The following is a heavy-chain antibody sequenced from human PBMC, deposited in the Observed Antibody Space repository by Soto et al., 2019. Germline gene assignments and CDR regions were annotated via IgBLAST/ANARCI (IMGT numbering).Heavy chain of an antibody. CDR1: GYSFTNYY. J-gene: IGHJ4*02. V-gene: IGHV1-46*01. Sequence: QVQLLQSGAEVKKPGASVKGSCKASGYSFTNYYLHWVRQAPGQGLEWMGIINPSSGGTTNAQKFQDRVTMARDTSTSAVYMELRSLRSEHTAIYFCARSGGGVIDYWGQGTLVTVSS. CDR2: INPSSGGT. D-gene: IGHD2-8*02. CDR3: ARSGGGVIDY.